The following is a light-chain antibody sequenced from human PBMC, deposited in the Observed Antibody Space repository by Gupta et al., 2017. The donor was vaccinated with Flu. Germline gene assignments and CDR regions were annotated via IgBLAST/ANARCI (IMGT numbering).Light chain of an antibody. J-gene: IGLJ1*01. CDR1: SSNIGRNT. Sequence: QSVLPPPPSASGSPGQRVTISCSGSSSNIGRNTVNWYQQLPGTAPKLLIYSNNQRPSGVPDRFSGSKSGTSASLAISGLQSEGEADYYCAAWDDSLNGYVFGTGTKVTVL. CDR3: AAWDDSLNGYV. CDR2: SNN. V-gene: IGLV1-44*01.